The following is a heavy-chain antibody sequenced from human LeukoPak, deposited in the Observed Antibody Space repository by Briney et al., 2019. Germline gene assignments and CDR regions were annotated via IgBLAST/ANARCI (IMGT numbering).Heavy chain of an antibody. D-gene: IGHD3-9*01. J-gene: IGHJ4*02. V-gene: IGHV3-48*02. CDR1: GFTFSSYS. CDR3: ARVLTSWDNDISTGYYIDY. CDR2: ISSRSSPI. Sequence: PGGSLRLSCTASGFTFSSYSMNCVRQAPGKGLEWVSYISSRSSPIYYADSVKGRFTVSRDNAKNSLYLQMNSLRDEDTAVYYCARVLTSWDNDISTGYYIDYWGQGTLVTVSS.